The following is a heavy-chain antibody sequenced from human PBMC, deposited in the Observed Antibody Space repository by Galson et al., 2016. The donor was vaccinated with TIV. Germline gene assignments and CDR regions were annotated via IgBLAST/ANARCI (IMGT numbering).Heavy chain of an antibody. V-gene: IGHV4-59*02. D-gene: IGHD7-27*01. J-gene: IGHJ3*02. CDR3: ARDLGLGAFDI. Sequence: SETLSLTCTVSSDSVINYYLSWIRQPPGKGLEWIGYISDSGRSNENPSLKSRVTISVDTSKKQISLKLKSVTAADTAMYYCARDLGLGAFDIWGQGTMDTVSS. CDR2: ISDSGRS. CDR1: SDSVINYY.